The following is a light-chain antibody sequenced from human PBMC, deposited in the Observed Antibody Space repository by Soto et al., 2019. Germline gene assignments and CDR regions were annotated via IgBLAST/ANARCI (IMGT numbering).Light chain of an antibody. CDR2: GAS. V-gene: IGKV3-15*01. CDR1: QSVSSS. CDR3: LQYKKWPPWT. Sequence: EIVMTQAPATLSVSPGERVTLSCWASQSVSSSLAWYQQRRGQAPRLLIYGASSRATGIPARFSGSGSGTEFTLTISSLQSEDFAVYYCLQYKKWPPWTFGQGTKVDNK. J-gene: IGKJ1*01.